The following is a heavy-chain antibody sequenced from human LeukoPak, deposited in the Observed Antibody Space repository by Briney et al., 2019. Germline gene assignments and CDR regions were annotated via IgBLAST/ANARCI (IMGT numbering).Heavy chain of an antibody. V-gene: IGHV4-34*01. CDR2: INHSGST. CDR1: GFTLSSYW. J-gene: IGHJ5*02. CDR3: ARGDSSSWYWFDP. Sequence: GSLRLSCAASGFTLSSYWMSWVRQAPGKGLEWIGEINHSGSTNYNPSLKSRVTISVDTSKNQFSLKLSSVTAADTAVYYCARGDSSSWYWFDPWGQGTLVTVSS. D-gene: IGHD6-13*01.